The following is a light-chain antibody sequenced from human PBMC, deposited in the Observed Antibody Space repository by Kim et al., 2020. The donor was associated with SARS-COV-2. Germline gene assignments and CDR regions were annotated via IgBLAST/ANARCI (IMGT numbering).Light chain of an antibody. CDR3: QQSFA. J-gene: IGKJ2*01. V-gene: IGKV1-39*01. Sequence: SALSASVGDRVTITCRASETSSKYLNWFQQKPGKAPKLLIYATSTLQNGVPSRFSGSESGTHFTLTINNLQPEDFATYYCQQSFAFGQGTKVDIK. CDR1: ETSSKY. CDR2: ATS.